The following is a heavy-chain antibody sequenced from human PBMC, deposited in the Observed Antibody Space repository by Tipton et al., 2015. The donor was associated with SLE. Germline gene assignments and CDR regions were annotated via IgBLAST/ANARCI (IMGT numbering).Heavy chain of an antibody. CDR2: IYSVSSI. Sequence: GSLRLSCAASGFPFSSYAMTWVRQAPGKGLEWVSVIYSVSSIYYADSVKGRFTISRDNSKDTLYLQMNSLRAEDTAIYYCAKPTRARDYYDHWGQGTLVTVSS. V-gene: IGHV3-23*03. D-gene: IGHD6-6*01. CDR1: GFPFSSYA. J-gene: IGHJ4*02. CDR3: AKPTRARDYYDH.